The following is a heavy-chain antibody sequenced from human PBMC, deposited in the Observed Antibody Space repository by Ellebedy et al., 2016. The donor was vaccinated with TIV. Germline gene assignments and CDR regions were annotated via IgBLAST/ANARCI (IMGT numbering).Heavy chain of an antibody. Sequence: GSLRLXXAVYGGSFSGCHWSWIRQPPGKGLEWIGEINHSGSTNYNPSLKSRVTISVDTSKHQFSLRLSSVTAADTAVYYCARLTTADYYYYGMDVWGQGTTVTVSS. CDR3: ARLTTADYYYYGMDV. CDR2: INHSGST. J-gene: IGHJ6*02. CDR1: GGSFSGCH. V-gene: IGHV4-34*01. D-gene: IGHD4/OR15-4a*01.